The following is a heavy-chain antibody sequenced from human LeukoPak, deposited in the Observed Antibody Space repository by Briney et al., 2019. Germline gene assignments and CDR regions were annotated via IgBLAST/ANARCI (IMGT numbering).Heavy chain of an antibody. CDR2: ISYDGKNK. J-gene: IGHJ4*02. Sequence: GGSLRLSCAASGFTFSSSGMQWVRQAPGKGLEWVSFISYDGKNKYYADSVKGRFTISRDNSKNTLYLQMNSLRAEDTAVYYCARDQGCSSTDCYSLFFHYWGQGTLVTVSS. V-gene: IGHV3-30*03. CDR1: GFTFSSSG. D-gene: IGHD2-2*01. CDR3: ARDQGCSSTDCYSLFFHY.